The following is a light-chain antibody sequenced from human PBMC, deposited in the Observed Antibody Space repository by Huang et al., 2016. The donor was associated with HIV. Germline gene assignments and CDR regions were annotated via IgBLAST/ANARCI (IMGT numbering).Light chain of an antibody. J-gene: IGKJ1*01. V-gene: IGKV2-30*01. CDR3: MQGTHWPPT. Sequence: DVVMTQSPLSLPVTLGQPATISCRSSQSLLYSDGNTAVNWFQQRPGQSSGRLIYKVSNMESGVPDRFSVRCSGTQFAQKSSRLEAEDVGFDYSMQGTHWPPTFGQGTKVEIK. CDR2: KVS. CDR1: QSLLYSDGNTA.